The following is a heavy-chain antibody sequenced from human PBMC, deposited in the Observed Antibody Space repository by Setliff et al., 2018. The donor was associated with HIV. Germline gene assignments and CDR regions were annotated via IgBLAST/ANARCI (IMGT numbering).Heavy chain of an antibody. V-gene: IGHV4-61*02. J-gene: IGHJ4*02. CDR1: GGSISFGCYY. D-gene: IGHD6-13*01. Sequence: SETLSLTCTVSGGSISFGCYYWSWIRQPAGKGLEWIGRMHTSGSTGYNPSLKSRVTISTDTSKNQFSLELTSVIAADTAVYYCAREECTSWPRVHYWGQGALVTV. CDR3: AREECTSWPRVHY. CDR2: MHTSGST.